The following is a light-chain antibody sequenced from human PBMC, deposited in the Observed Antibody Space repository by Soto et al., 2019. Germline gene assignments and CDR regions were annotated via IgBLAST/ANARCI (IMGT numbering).Light chain of an antibody. CDR1: QSVSSY. CDR3: QQRSNWPSIT. J-gene: IGKJ5*01. CDR2: DAS. Sequence: EIVLTQSPATLSLSPGERATLSCRASQSVSSYLALCQQKPGQAPRLLIYDASNRATGIPARFSGSGSGTDFTLTISSLEPEDFAVYYCQQRSNWPSITFGQGTRLEIK. V-gene: IGKV3-11*01.